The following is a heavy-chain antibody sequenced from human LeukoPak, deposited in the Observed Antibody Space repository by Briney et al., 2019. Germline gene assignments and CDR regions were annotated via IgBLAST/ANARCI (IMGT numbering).Heavy chain of an antibody. Sequence: SETLSLTCTVSGDSISSYYWGWIRQPPGKGLEWIGYIYNSGTKYNPSLKSRATISVDTSKSQFPLNLNSVTAADTAVYFCAKDRGWLQFDYWGQGILVTVSS. CDR1: GDSISSYY. D-gene: IGHD5-24*01. CDR3: AKDRGWLQFDY. CDR2: IYNSGT. V-gene: IGHV4-59*01. J-gene: IGHJ4*02.